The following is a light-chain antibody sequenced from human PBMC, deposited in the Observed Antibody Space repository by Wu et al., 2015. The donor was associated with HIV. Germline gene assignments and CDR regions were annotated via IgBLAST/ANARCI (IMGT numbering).Light chain of an antibody. J-gene: IGKJ2*01. CDR2: RAS. Sequence: DIQMTQSPSTLSASVGDRVTITCRASQSISDWLAWYQQKPGKAPKLLLSRASSLETGVPSRFSGSGFGTEFTLTISSLQPDDFATYSCQQYTTYGKYTFGQGTKFGDQT. CDR1: QSISDW. V-gene: IGKV1-5*03. CDR3: QQYTTYGKYT.